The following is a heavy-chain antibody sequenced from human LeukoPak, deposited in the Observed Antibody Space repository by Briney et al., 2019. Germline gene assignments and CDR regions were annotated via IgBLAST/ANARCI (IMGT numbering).Heavy chain of an antibody. Sequence: ASETLSLTCTVSGGSMTNYFWNWIRQSPGKGLEWIAYIYKNERVKYNPSLKSRDSTSVDTSKNQFSLRLNSVTAADTAVYFCARASFNSYGIDGFDCWGQGTLVTVSS. D-gene: IGHD5-18*01. V-gene: IGHV4-59*01. CDR1: GGSMTNYF. CDR2: IYKNERV. CDR3: ARASFNSYGIDGFDC. J-gene: IGHJ4*02.